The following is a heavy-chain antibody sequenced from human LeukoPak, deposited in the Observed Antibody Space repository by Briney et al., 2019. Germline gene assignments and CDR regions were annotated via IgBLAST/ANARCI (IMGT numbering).Heavy chain of an antibody. Sequence: PSETLSLTCTVSGGSISSYYWSWIRQPPGKGLEWIGYIYYSGSTNYNPSLKSRVTISVDTSKNQFSLKLSSVTAADTAVYYCARVTITFGGVIVYDYWGQGTLVTVSS. CDR3: ARVTITFGGVIVYDY. CDR1: GGSISSYY. CDR2: IYYSGST. D-gene: IGHD3-16*02. V-gene: IGHV4-59*01. J-gene: IGHJ4*02.